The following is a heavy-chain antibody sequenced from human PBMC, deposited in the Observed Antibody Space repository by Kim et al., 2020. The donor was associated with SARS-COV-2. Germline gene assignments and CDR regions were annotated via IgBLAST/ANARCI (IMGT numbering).Heavy chain of an antibody. CDR1: GGSISSGNFY. CDR2: IHHSGIT. Sequence: SETLSLTCTVSGGSISSGNFYWAWIRQPPGKGLEWIGTIHHSGITYYSPSLKSRLTMFVDTSKNQFSLKLSSVTAADTAVYYCARQIQLISPGYWGQGTLVTVSS. CDR3: ARQIQLISPGY. D-gene: IGHD5-18*01. J-gene: IGHJ4*02. V-gene: IGHV4-39*01.